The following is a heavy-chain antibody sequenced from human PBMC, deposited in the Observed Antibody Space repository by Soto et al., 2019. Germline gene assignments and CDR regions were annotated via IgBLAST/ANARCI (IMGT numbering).Heavy chain of an antibody. D-gene: IGHD1-26*01. CDR2: ISYDGSNK. CDR3: ASQYSGIAFGDY. Sequence: QVQLVESGGGVVQPGRSLRLSCAASGFTFSSYAMHWVRQAPGKGLEWVAVISYDGSNKYYADSVKGRFTISRDNSKNTLYLQMNSLSAEDTAVFYCASQYSGIAFGDYWGQGTLVTVSS. J-gene: IGHJ4*02. CDR1: GFTFSSYA. V-gene: IGHV3-30*04.